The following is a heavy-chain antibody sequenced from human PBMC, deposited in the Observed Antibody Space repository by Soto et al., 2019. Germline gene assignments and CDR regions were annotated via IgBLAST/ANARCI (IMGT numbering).Heavy chain of an antibody. V-gene: IGHV1-18*01. J-gene: IGHJ6*02. CDR2: ISAYNGNT. CDR3: ARVDSDYVWGSYRPYYYYGMDV. CDR1: GYTFTSYG. Sequence: GASVKVSCKASGYTFTSYGISWVRQAPGQGLEWMGWISAYNGNTNYAQKLQGRVTMTTDTSTSTAYMELRSLRSDDTAVYYCARVDSDYVWGSYRPYYYYGMDVWGQGTTLTVSS. D-gene: IGHD3-16*02.